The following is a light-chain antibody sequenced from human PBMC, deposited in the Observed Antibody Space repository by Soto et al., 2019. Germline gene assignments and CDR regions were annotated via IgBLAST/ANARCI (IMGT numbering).Light chain of an antibody. Sequence: QSVLTQPASVSGSPGQSITISCTGTSGDVGGSNSVSWYQHHPGKAPKLMIYDVNNRPSGASNRFSGSKSGNTASLTISGLQPDDEADYYCSSYTSVSTLVFGGATKLTVL. CDR1: SGDVGGSNS. CDR3: SSYTSVSTLV. CDR2: DVN. J-gene: IGLJ3*02. V-gene: IGLV2-14*01.